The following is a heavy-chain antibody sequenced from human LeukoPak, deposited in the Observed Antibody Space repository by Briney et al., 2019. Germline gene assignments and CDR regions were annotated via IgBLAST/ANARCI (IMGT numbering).Heavy chain of an antibody. CDR2: ISSSSSYI. CDR3: ARDRVEVFDY. V-gene: IGHV3-21*01. CDR1: GFTFSSDS. Sequence: GGSLRLSCAASGFTFSSDSMNWVRQAPGKGLEWVSSISSSSSYIYYADSVKGRFTISRDNAKNSLYLQMNSLRAEDTAVYYCARDRVEVFDYWGQGTLVTVSS. J-gene: IGHJ4*02. D-gene: IGHD2-15*01.